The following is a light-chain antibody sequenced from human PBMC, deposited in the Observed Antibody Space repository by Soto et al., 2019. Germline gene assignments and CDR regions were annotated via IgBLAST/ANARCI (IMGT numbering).Light chain of an antibody. CDR3: GTCDSSLSAVV. J-gene: IGLJ2*01. CDR2: DNN. Sequence: QSVLTQPPSVSAAPGQKVTISCSGSSSNIGNNYVSWYQQLPGTAPKLLIYDNNKRPSGIPDRFSGSKSGTSATLGITGLQTGHEADYYCGTCDSSLSAVVFGGGTKLTVL. CDR1: SSNIGNNY. V-gene: IGLV1-51*01.